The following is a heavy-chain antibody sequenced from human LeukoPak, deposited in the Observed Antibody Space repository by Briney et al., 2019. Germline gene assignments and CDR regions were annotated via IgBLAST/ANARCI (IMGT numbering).Heavy chain of an antibody. J-gene: IGHJ4*02. CDR2: ISGSGGNT. CDR3: AKGVLPTGFDY. CDR1: GFTFSSYA. Sequence: GGSLRLSCAASGFTFSSYAMDWVRQAPGKGLEWVSAISGSGGNTYYADSVKGRFTISRDNSKNTLYLQMNSLRAEDTAIYYCAKGVLPTGFDYWGQGTLVTVSS. V-gene: IGHV3-23*01.